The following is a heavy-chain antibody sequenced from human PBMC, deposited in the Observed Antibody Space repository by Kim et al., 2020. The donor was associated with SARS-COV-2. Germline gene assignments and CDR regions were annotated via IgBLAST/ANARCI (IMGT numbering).Heavy chain of an antibody. D-gene: IGHD3-3*01. Sequence: GGSLRLSCTASGFIFGDYAMSWFRQAPGKGLEWVGFIRSKAYGGTTEYAASVKGRFTISRDDSKSIAYLQMNSLKTEETAVYYCTRHDFWSGYYTDYWGQGTLVTVSS. CDR2: IRSKAYGGTT. CDR1: GFIFGDYA. CDR3: TRHDFWSGYYTDY. J-gene: IGHJ4*02. V-gene: IGHV3-49*03.